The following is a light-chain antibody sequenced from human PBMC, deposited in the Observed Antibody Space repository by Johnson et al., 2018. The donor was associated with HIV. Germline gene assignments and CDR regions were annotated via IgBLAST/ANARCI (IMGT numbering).Light chain of an antibody. CDR1: SSNIGKNY. CDR3: GTWDSSLSVYV. Sequence: QSVLTQPPSVSAAPGQKVTISCSGSSSNIGKNYVSWYQQLPGTAPKLLIYDNNKRPSGIPDRFSGSKSGTSATLGITALQPGDEADYYCGTWDSSLSVYVFGTGTKVTVL. J-gene: IGLJ1*01. V-gene: IGLV1-51*01. CDR2: DNN.